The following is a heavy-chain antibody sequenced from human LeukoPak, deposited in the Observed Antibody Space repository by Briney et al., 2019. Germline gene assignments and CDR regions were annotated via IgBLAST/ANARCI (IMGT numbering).Heavy chain of an antibody. CDR2: FYHNGST. V-gene: IGHV4-38-2*02. Sequence: SETLSLTCTVSGYSISSGYYWGWIRPPPGKGLGWIGRFYHNGSTYYNPSLKRRVTISVETPNNPFSLKLSSVTAADTAVYYCARDRGRGSYFDYWGQGTLVTVSS. J-gene: IGHJ4*02. CDR1: GYSISSGYY. D-gene: IGHD1-26*01. CDR3: ARDRGRGSYFDY.